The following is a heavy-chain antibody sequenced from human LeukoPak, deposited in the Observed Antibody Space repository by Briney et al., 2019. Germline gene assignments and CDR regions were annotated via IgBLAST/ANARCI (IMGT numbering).Heavy chain of an antibody. V-gene: IGHV3-21*04. D-gene: IGHD3-3*01. CDR3: AKSITIFGVVIDAFDI. CDR2: ISSSSSYI. J-gene: IGHJ3*02. CDR1: GFTFSSYS. Sequence: GGSLRLSCAASGFTFSSYSMNWVRQAPGKGLEWVSSISSSSSYIYYADSVKGRFTISRDNAKNSLYLQMNSLRAEDMALYYCAKSITIFGVVIDAFDIWGQGTMVTVSS.